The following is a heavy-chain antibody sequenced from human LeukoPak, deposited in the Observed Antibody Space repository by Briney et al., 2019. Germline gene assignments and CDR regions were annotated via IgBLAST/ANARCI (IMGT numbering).Heavy chain of an antibody. D-gene: IGHD4-11*01. CDR1: GGSISDFY. V-gene: IGHV4-4*07. CDR2: IYSSGNT. Sequence: SETLSLTCSVSGGSISDFYWSWIRQPAGKGLEWIGRIYSSGNTNYNPSLKSRVTMSLDASKNQFSLKLSSVTAADTAVYYCARVTTVTTVYFDYWGQGTLVTVSS. J-gene: IGHJ4*02. CDR3: ARVTTVTTVYFDY.